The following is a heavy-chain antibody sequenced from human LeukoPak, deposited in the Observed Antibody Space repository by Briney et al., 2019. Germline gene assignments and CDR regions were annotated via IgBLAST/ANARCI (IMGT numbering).Heavy chain of an antibody. V-gene: IGHV1-2*02. J-gene: IGHJ6*03. CDR1: RYSFTANY. Sequence: ASVKPSCKPSRYSFTANYMNRVRQSPRQQLGGRGGINPNSGDTKSTKTFQARVAMSRDTSISTINMALSRLRSDDRAVLYCAGGVGTTISYYLYYIDVWAKGTTVRVSS. CDR2: INPNSGDT. CDR3: AGGVGTTISYYLYYIDV. D-gene: IGHD1-26*01.